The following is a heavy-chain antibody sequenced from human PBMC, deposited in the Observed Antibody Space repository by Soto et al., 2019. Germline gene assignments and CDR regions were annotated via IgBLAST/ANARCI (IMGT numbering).Heavy chain of an antibody. D-gene: IGHD2-2*02. CDR1: GGTFSSYA. V-gene: IGHV1-69*13. Sequence: VASVKVSCKXSGGTFSSYAISWVRQAPGQGLEWMGGIIPIFGTANYAQKFQGRVTITADESTSTAYMELSSLRSEDTAVYYCAREGVPAAIASTNWFDPWGQGTLVTVSS. CDR2: IIPIFGTA. CDR3: AREGVPAAIASTNWFDP. J-gene: IGHJ5*02.